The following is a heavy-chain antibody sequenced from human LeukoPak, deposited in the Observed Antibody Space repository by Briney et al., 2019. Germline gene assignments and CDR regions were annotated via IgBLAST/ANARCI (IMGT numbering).Heavy chain of an antibody. Sequence: PGGSLRLSCAGSGFTFSDYSMNWVRQAPGKGLEWLAFIRYDGRIKYYADSVKGRFTISRDNSKNIVYLDMNSLTAEDTAVYYCAKDGSVGTTTELDYWGQGTLVTVSS. CDR3: AKDGSVGTTTELDY. J-gene: IGHJ4*02. CDR1: GFTFSDYS. V-gene: IGHV3-30*02. CDR2: IRYDGRIK. D-gene: IGHD1-26*01.